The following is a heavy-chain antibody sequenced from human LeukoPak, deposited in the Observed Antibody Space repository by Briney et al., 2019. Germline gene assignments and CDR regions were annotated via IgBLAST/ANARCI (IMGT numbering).Heavy chain of an antibody. J-gene: IGHJ3*02. D-gene: IGHD2-21*02. Sequence: PSQTLSLTCTVSGGSINTGGYYWSWIRQHPGKGLEWIGFIHYSGSTYYNPSLKSRVTMSVDTSKNQFSLKLSSVTAADTAVYYCARDFLAYCGGDCYWAYDAFDIWGQGTMVTVSS. CDR1: GGSINTGGYY. V-gene: IGHV4-31*03. CDR2: IHYSGST. CDR3: ARDFLAYCGGDCYWAYDAFDI.